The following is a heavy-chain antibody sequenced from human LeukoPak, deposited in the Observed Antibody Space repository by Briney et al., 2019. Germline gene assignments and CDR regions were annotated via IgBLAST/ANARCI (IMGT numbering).Heavy chain of an antibody. CDR1: GYTFTSYG. V-gene: IGHV1-18*01. J-gene: IGHJ5*02. CDR3: ARARVIMITFGGVIVNWFDP. CDR2: ISAYNGNT. Sequence: ASVKVSCKASGYTFTSYGISWVRQAPGQGLAWMGWISAYNGNTNYAQKLQGRVTMTTDTSTSTAYMELRSLRSDDTAVYYCARARVIMITFGGVIVNWFDPWGQGTLVTVSS. D-gene: IGHD3-16*02.